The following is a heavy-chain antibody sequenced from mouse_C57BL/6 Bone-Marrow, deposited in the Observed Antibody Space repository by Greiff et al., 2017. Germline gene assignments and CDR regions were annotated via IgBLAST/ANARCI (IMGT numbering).Heavy chain of an antibody. V-gene: IGHV10-1*01. Sequence: EVKLLEPGGGLVQPKGSLKLSCAASGFSFNTYAMNWVRQAPGQGLEWVARIRSTSNNYATYYADSVKDRFTISRDDSESMLYLQMNNMKTEDTAVYYCVRQGGRGFAYWGQGTLVTVSA. CDR1: GFSFNTYA. J-gene: IGHJ3*01. CDR2: IRSTSNNYAT. CDR3: VRQGGRGFAY.